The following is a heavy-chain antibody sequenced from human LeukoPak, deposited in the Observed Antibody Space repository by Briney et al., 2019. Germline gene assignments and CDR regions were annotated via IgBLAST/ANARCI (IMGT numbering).Heavy chain of an antibody. Sequence: GRSLRLSCAASGLTFSSYGMHWVRQAPGKGLEWVAVISYDGSNKYYADSVKGRFTISRDNSKNTLYLQMNSLRAEDTAVYYCAKDYYDSSGYYNYGMDVWGQGTTVTVSS. D-gene: IGHD3-22*01. CDR3: AKDYYDSSGYYNYGMDV. V-gene: IGHV3-30*18. CDR1: GLTFSSYG. CDR2: ISYDGSNK. J-gene: IGHJ6*02.